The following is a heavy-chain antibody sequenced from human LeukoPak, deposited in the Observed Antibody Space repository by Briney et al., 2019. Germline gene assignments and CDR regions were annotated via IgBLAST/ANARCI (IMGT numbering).Heavy chain of an antibody. Sequence: PGGSLRLSCAASGSTFSSYNINWVRQAPGKGLEWVSSISSSSSYIYYADSVKGRFTISRDNAKNSLYLQMNSLRAEDTAVYYCAREKKGGGAFDIWGQGTMVTVSS. D-gene: IGHD3-16*01. J-gene: IGHJ3*02. CDR2: ISSSSSYI. CDR3: AREKKGGGAFDI. CDR1: GSTFSSYN. V-gene: IGHV3-21*01.